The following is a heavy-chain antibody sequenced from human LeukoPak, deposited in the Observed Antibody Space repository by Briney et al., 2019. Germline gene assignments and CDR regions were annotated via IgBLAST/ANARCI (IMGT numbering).Heavy chain of an antibody. D-gene: IGHD1-20*01. CDR1: GYTFTGYY. CDR2: INPNSGGT. V-gene: IGHV1-2*02. Sequence: ASVKVSCKASGYTFTGYYMHWVRQAPGQGLEWMGWINPNSGGTNYAQKFQGRVTMTRDTSISTAYMELSRLRSDDTAVYYCARCLRITGTLPFDPWGQGTLVTVSP. J-gene: IGHJ5*02. CDR3: ARCLRITGTLPFDP.